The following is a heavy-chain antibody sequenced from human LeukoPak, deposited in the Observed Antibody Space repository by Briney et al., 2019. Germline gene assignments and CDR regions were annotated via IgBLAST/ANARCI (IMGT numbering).Heavy chain of an antibody. CDR3: ARGITMIVVAHDY. V-gene: IGHV3-48*03. CDR2: ISSSSSTI. J-gene: IGHJ4*02. Sequence: GGSLRLSCAASGFTFSAYEMNWVRQAPGKGLEWVSYISSSSSTIYYADSVKGRFTISRGNAKNSLYLQMNSLRAEDTAVYYCARGITMIVVAHDYWGQGTLVTVSS. D-gene: IGHD3-22*01. CDR1: GFTFSAYE.